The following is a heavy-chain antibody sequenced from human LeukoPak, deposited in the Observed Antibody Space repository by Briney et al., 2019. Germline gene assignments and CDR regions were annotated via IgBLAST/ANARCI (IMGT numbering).Heavy chain of an antibody. Sequence: GASVKVSCKASGYTFTSYGISWVRQAPGQGLEGMGWISAYNGNTNYAQKLQGRVTMTTDTSTSTAYMELRSLRSDDTAVYYCARDPVVVVAAMGNWFDPWGQGTLVTVSS. CDR2: ISAYNGNT. CDR3: ARDPVVVVAAMGNWFDP. J-gene: IGHJ5*02. D-gene: IGHD2-15*01. V-gene: IGHV1-18*04. CDR1: GYTFTSYG.